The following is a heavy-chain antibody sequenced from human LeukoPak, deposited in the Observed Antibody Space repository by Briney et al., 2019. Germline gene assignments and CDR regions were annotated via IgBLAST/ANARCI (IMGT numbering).Heavy chain of an antibody. Sequence: GESLRLSCAASGFSVSSNYMSWVRQPPGKGLEWVSVILAGVRPYLADSVKGRFTISRDNYKNTLCLHMNSLRDEDTAVYYCARQYCSSTSCNAAFDMWGQGTMVTVRS. CDR2: ILAGVRP. J-gene: IGHJ3*02. CDR1: GFSVSSNY. D-gene: IGHD2-2*01. CDR3: ARQYCSSTSCNAAFDM. V-gene: IGHV3-53*01.